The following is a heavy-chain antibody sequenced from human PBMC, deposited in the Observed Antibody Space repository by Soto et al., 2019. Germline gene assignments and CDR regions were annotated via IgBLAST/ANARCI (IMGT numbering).Heavy chain of an antibody. Sequence: QAQLVQSATEVKKPGASVKISCKASGYTFSSYAFSWVRQAPGQGLEWMGWISASTGKTNYAQELQGRVTMTTDRLTDTAYIELRSLRSDDTAVYYCARVEAAMSGHWFDPWGQGTLVTVSS. J-gene: IGHJ5*02. V-gene: IGHV1-18*01. D-gene: IGHD2-2*01. CDR1: GYTFSSYA. CDR2: ISASTGKT. CDR3: ARVEAAMSGHWFDP.